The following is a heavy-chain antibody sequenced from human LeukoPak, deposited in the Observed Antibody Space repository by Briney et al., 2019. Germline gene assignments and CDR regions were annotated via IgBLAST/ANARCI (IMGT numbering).Heavy chain of an antibody. J-gene: IGHJ4*02. V-gene: IGHV4-4*07. D-gene: IGHD5-12*01. Sequence: SETLSLTCTVSGGSISSYYWSWIRQPAGKGLEWIGRIYTSGSTNYNPSPKSRVTMSVDTSKNQFSLKLSSVTAADTAVYYCAGRYSGYDRGVYYFDYWGQGTLVTVSS. CDR1: GGSISSYY. CDR2: IYTSGST. CDR3: AGRYSGYDRGVYYFDY.